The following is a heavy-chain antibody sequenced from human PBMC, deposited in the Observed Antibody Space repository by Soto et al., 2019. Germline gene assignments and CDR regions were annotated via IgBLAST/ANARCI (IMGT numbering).Heavy chain of an antibody. D-gene: IGHD2-21*01. CDR1: GFTFSSYW. CDR3: ARRDQIAYYYGMDV. V-gene: IGHV3-7*02. J-gene: IGHJ6*02. CDR2: IKQDGSST. Sequence: GGSLRLSYAASGFTFSSYWMTWVRQAPGKGLEWVANIKQDGSSTSYVDSVKGRFTISRDNAKNTLYLQMNSLRAEDTAVYYCARRDQIAYYYGMDVWGQGTTVTVSS.